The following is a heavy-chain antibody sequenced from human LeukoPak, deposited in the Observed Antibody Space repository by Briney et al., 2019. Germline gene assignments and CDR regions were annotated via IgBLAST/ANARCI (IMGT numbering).Heavy chain of an antibody. V-gene: IGHV4-4*07. Sequence: PSETLSLTCTVSGGSMSSYYWSWIRQPAGKGLEWIGRIYASGTTYYNPSLKSRVTMSVDTSKNQFSLKLTSVTAADTAVYYCVRDVDTFFDYWGQGTLVTASS. CDR3: VRDVDTFFDY. CDR1: GGSMSSYY. D-gene: IGHD5-18*01. J-gene: IGHJ4*02. CDR2: IYASGTT.